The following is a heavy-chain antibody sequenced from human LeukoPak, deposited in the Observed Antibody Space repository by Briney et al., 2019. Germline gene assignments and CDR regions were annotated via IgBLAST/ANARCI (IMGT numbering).Heavy chain of an antibody. V-gene: IGHV3-30*18. J-gene: IGHJ4*02. D-gene: IGHD6-25*01. Sequence: GGSLRLSCAASGFTFSSYGMHWVRQAPGKGLEWVAVISYDGSNKYYADSVKGRFTISRDNSKNTLYLQMNSLRAEDTAVYYCAKGIAAAGVGVYWGQGTLVTVSS. CDR2: ISYDGSNK. CDR1: GFTFSSYG. CDR3: AKGIAAAGVGVY.